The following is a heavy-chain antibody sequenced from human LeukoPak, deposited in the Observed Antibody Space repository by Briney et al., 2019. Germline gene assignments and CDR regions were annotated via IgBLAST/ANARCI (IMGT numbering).Heavy chain of an antibody. V-gene: IGHV3-48*01. CDR2: ISSRSSAI. CDR1: GFNFSASS. Sequence: GGSLRLSCEASGFNFSASSMNWVRQAPGKGLEWIAYISSRSSAIYYAASVRGRFIISRDNAKDSLHLQMNSLRVEDTAVYYCARESLPASGGIYWGQGTLVTVSS. CDR3: ARESLPASGGIY. D-gene: IGHD2-15*01. J-gene: IGHJ4*02.